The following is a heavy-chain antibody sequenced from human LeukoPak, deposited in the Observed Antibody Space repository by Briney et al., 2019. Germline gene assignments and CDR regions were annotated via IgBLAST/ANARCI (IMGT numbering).Heavy chain of an antibody. CDR3: ARGYSSSLPNWFDP. V-gene: IGHV1-18*01. CDR1: GYTFISYD. Sequence: ASVKVSRKASGYTFISYDISWVRQAPGQGLEWMGWISAYNGNTNYAQKLQGRVTMTTDTSTSTAYMELRSLRSDDTAVYYCARGYSSSLPNWFDPWGQGTLVTVSS. D-gene: IGHD6-13*01. J-gene: IGHJ5*02. CDR2: ISAYNGNT.